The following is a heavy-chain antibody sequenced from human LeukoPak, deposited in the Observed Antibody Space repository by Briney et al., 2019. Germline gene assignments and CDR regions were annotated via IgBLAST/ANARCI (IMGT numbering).Heavy chain of an antibody. D-gene: IGHD6-13*01. CDR3: AREGRGSSSPPAFDI. V-gene: IGHV4-61*02. CDR2: IYISGKT. J-gene: IGHJ3*02. CDR1: GGSINSASHS. Sequence: SETLSLTCTVSGGSINSASHSWTWIRQPAGKGLEWIGRIYISGKTDQNPSLKSRVTVSMDSSKNQFSLEMKSVTAADTAVYYCAREGRGSSSPPAFDIWGQGTMVTVSS.